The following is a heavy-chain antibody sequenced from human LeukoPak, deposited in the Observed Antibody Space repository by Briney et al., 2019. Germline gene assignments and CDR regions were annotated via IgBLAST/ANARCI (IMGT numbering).Heavy chain of an antibody. CDR1: GYTFTGYY. CDR2: INPNSGGT. Sequence: ASVRVSCKASGYTFTGYYMHWVRQAPGQGLEWMGWINPNSGGTNYAQKFQGRVTMTRDTSISTAYMELSRLRSDDTAVYYCARVPIVLMVYAIPYYFDYWGQGTLVTVSS. V-gene: IGHV1-2*02. D-gene: IGHD2-8*01. J-gene: IGHJ4*02. CDR3: ARVPIVLMVYAIPYYFDY.